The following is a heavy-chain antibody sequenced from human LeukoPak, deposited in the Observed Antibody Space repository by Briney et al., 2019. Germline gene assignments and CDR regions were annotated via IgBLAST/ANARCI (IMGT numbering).Heavy chain of an antibody. J-gene: IGHJ4*02. CDR3: ARGSLPYDFRGLSHFDY. Sequence: ASVKVSCKASGYTFTGYYMHWVRQAPGQGLEWMGWINPNSGGTNYAQKFQGRVTMTRDTSISTAYMELSRLRSDDTAVYYCARGSLPYDFRGLSHFDYWGQGTLVTVSS. V-gene: IGHV1-2*02. CDR1: GYTFTGYY. D-gene: IGHD3-3*01. CDR2: INPNSGGT.